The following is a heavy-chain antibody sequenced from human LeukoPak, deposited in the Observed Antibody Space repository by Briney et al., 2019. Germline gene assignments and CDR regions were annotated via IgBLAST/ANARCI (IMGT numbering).Heavy chain of an antibody. Sequence: PSETLSLTCAVYGGSFSGYYWSWIRQPPGKGLEWIGEINHSGSTNYNPSLKSRVTISVDTSKNQFSLKLSSVTAADTAVYYCARGLRRYCSGGSCPRAPIDYWGQGTLVTVSS. CDR3: ARGLRRYCSGGSCPRAPIDY. V-gene: IGHV4-34*01. CDR1: GGSFSGYY. D-gene: IGHD2-15*01. CDR2: INHSGST. J-gene: IGHJ4*02.